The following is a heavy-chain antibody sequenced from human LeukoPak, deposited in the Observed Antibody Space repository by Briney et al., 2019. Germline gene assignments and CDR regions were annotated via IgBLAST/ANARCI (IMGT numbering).Heavy chain of an antibody. CDR2: IYYSGST. CDR3: VRLVGGDIDY. V-gene: IGHV4-61*01. CDR1: GGSVSSGSYY. D-gene: IGHD5-12*01. J-gene: IGHJ4*02. Sequence: SETLSLTCTVSGGSVSSGSYYWSWIRQPPGKGLEWIGYIYYSGSTYYNPSLKSRVTISVDTSKNQFSLQLNSVTPEDTAVYYCVRLVGGDIDYWGQGTLVTVSS.